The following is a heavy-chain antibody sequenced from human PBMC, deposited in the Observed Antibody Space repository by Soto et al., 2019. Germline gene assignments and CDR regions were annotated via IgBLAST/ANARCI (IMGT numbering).Heavy chain of an antibody. Sequence: GESLKISCKGSGYSFTSYWIGWVRQMPGKGLEWMGIIYLGDSDTRYSPSFQGQVTISADKSISTAYLQWSSLKASDTAMYYCARRGITMVRGVIADYGMDVWGQGTTVTVSS. CDR1: GYSFTSYW. D-gene: IGHD3-10*01. J-gene: IGHJ6*02. CDR3: ARRGITMVRGVIADYGMDV. V-gene: IGHV5-51*01. CDR2: IYLGDSDT.